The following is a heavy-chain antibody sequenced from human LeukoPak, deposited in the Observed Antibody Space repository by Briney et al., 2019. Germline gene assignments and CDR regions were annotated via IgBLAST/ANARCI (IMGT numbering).Heavy chain of an antibody. CDR1: GYTFTSYD. J-gene: IGHJ4*02. V-gene: IGHV1-8*01. D-gene: IGHD4-23*01. Sequence: ASVKVSCKASGYTFTSYDINWVRQATGQGLEWMGWMNPNSGNTGYAQKFQGRVTMTRNTSISTAYMELTSLRSEGTAVYSCARAPPPTVTLDYWGQGTLVTVSS. CDR2: MNPNSGNT. CDR3: ARAPPPTVTLDY.